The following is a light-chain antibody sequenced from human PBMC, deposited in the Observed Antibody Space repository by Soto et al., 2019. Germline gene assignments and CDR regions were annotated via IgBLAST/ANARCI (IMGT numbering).Light chain of an antibody. CDR2: AAS. J-gene: IGKJ4*01. CDR1: QGISSY. CDR3: QQLNSYPPALT. V-gene: IGKV1-9*01. Sequence: IQLTQSPSSLSASVGDRVTITCLASQGISSYLAWYQQKPGKAPKLLIYAASTLQSGVPSRFSGSGSGTDFTLTISSLQPEDFATYYCQQLNSYPPALTFGAGTNVDIK.